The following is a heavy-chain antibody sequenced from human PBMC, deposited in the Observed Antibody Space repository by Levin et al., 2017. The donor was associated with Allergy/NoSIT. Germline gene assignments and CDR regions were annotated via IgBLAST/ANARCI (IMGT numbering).Heavy chain of an antibody. CDR3: ARGPQHCTSATCFDAFDI. J-gene: IGHJ3*02. CDR2: IIPIYGIT. D-gene: IGHD2-2*01. Sequence: ASVKVSCKASGGTFSTTRINWLRQAPGQGLEWMGRIIPIYGITNHAQKFQGRVTVTADTSTSTGDMELSSLRSEDTAVYYCARGPQHCTSATCFDAFDIWGQGTMVTVSS. V-gene: IGHV1-69*04. CDR1: GGTFSTTR.